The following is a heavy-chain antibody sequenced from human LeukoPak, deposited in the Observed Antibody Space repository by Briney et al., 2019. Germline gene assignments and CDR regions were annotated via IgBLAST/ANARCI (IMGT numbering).Heavy chain of an antibody. D-gene: IGHD6-19*01. V-gene: IGHV4-59*01. CDR3: ARGDSSGSYSYYYYYYMDV. Sequence: SETLSLTCAVYGGSISSYYWSWIRQPPGKGLEWVGYIYYSGSTNYNPSLKRRVTISVDKSKNQFSLKKSSVTAADTAVYYCARGDSSGSYSYYYYYYMDVWGKGTTVTVSS. J-gene: IGHJ6*03. CDR2: IYYSGST. CDR1: GGSISSYY.